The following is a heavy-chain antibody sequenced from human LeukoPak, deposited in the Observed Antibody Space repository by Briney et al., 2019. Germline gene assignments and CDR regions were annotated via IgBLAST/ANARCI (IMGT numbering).Heavy chain of an antibody. J-gene: IGHJ4*02. CDR3: TRAVRNQLLSEY. V-gene: IGHV1-8*01. D-gene: IGHD2-2*01. CDR2: MNPSSGNT. Sequence: ASVKVSCKASGYTFSNYDVTWVRQAPGQGLEYMGWMNPSSGNTGFAQKFRGRVTMTSDASTTSAFMELMRLTSEDTAVYYCTRAVRNQLLSEYWGQGTRITVSS. CDR1: GYTFSNYD.